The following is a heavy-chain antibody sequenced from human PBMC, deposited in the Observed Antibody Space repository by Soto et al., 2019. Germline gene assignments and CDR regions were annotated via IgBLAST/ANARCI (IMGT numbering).Heavy chain of an antibody. CDR2: INGDGIST. CDR1: EFSLSTYS. V-gene: IGHV3-74*01. D-gene: IGHD2-15*01. Sequence: GGSLRLSCTASEFSLSTYSMNWVRQAPGKGPVWVSRINGDGISTNYAEFVQCRFTISRDNAKNTLYLQMNRLRVEDTGIYYCAGVVNVGYYYYAMDVWGQGTTVTVS. CDR3: AGVVNVGYYYYAMDV. J-gene: IGHJ6*02.